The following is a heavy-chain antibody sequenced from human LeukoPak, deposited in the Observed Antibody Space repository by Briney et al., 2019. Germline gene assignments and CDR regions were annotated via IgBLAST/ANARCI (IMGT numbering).Heavy chain of an antibody. CDR1: GYTFTSYA. J-gene: IGHJ6*03. CDR2: ISTNTGNP. Sequence: GASVKVSCKSSGYTFTSYAMNWVRQAPGQGLEWMGWISTNTGNPTYAQGFTGRFVFSLDTSVSTAYLQISSLKAEDTAVYYCARVMFTRPTTVSRGAPYYYYYYMDVWGKGTTVTVSS. D-gene: IGHD4-17*01. CDR3: ARVMFTRPTTVSRGAPYYYYYYMDV. V-gene: IGHV7-4-1*02.